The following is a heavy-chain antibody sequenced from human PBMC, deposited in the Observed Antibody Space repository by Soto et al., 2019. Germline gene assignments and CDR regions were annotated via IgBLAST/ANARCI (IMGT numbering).Heavy chain of an antibody. Sequence: QVQLVQSGGEVKKPGASVKVSCKASGYTFINHGISWVRQAPGQGLEWMGRISGHNGKTNYAQKFQGRVTMTTDTSTSTAFMELRSLRSDATAVYYCARDSDPLVYFFDYWGQGTLVSVSS. V-gene: IGHV1-18*04. J-gene: IGHJ4*02. CDR1: GYTFINHG. CDR3: ARDSDPLVYFFDY. CDR2: ISGHNGKT.